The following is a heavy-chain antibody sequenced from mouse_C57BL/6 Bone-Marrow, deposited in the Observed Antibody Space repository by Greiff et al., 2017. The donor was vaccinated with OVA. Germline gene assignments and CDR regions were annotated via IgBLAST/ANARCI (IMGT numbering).Heavy chain of an antibody. V-gene: IGHV5-6*01. CDR1: GFTFSSYG. CDR2: ISSGGSYT. CDR3: ASPYFAY. Sequence: VESGGDLVKPGGSLKLSCAASGFTFSSYGMSWVRQTPDKRLEWVATISSGGSYTYYPDSVKGRFTISRDNAKNTLYLQMSSLKSEDTAMYYCASPYFAYWGQGTLVTVSA. D-gene: IGHD6-5*01. J-gene: IGHJ3*01.